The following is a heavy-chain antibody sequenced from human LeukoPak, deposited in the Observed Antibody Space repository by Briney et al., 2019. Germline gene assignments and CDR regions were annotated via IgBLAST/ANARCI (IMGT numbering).Heavy chain of an antibody. J-gene: IGHJ4*02. CDR2: INHSGST. D-gene: IGHD6-19*01. CDR3: TRAPPYASGWSKGVLDC. V-gene: IGHV4-34*01. Sequence: SETLSLTCAVYGGSFSGYYWSWIRQPPGKGLEWIGEINHSGSTNYNPSLQSRVTISVDKSKNQFSLKVSSVTAADTAMYYCTRAPPYASGWSKGVLDCWGQGTLVTVSS. CDR1: GGSFSGYY.